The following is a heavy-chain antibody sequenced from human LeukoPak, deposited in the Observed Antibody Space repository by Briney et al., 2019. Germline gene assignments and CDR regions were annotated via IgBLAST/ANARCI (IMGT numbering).Heavy chain of an antibody. CDR1: GGTFSSYA. V-gene: IGHV1-69*13. J-gene: IGHJ5*02. Sequence: ASVKVSCKASGGTFSSYAIIWVRQAPGQGLEWMGGIIPIFGRADYAQKFQDIVTITADESTSTVYMELSSLRSEDTAAYYCARGETILNWFDPWGQGTLVTVSS. CDR3: ARGETILNWFDP. D-gene: IGHD1-1*01. CDR2: IIPIFGRA.